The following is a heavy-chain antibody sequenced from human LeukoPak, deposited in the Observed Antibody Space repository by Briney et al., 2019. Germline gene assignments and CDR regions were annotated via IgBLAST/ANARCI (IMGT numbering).Heavy chain of an antibody. D-gene: IGHD6-6*01. CDR1: GDSFSSNSAA. CDR3: ARGQIAARRYYYYYYMDV. J-gene: IGHJ6*03. Sequence: SQTLSLTCAISGDSFSSNSAAWDWLRQSPSRGLEWLGSTYYRSKWYNDYAVSVKSRITINPDTSKNQFSLQLNSVTPEDTAVYYCARGQIAARRYYYYYYMDVWGKGTTVTVSS. V-gene: IGHV6-1*01. CDR2: TYYRSKWYN.